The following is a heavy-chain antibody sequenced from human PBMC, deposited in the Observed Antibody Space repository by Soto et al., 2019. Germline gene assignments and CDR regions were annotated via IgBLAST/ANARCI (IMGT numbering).Heavy chain of an antibody. D-gene: IGHD3-3*01. CDR2: FDPEDGET. J-gene: IGHJ6*02. CDR3: ATGSSRITIFGVVTQPRYYYYGMDV. Sequence: ASVKVSCKVSGYTLTESSMHWVRQAPGKGLEWMGGFDPEDGETIYAQKFQGRVTMTEDTSTDTAYMELSSLRSEDTAVYYCATGSSRITIFGVVTQPRYYYYGMDVWGQGTTVTVSS. CDR1: GYTLTESS. V-gene: IGHV1-24*01.